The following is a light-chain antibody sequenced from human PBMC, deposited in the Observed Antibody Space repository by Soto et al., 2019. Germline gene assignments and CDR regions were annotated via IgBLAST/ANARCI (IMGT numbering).Light chain of an antibody. J-gene: IGKJ4*01. CDR3: MQPTQFPFT. V-gene: IGKV2-30*02. Sequence: DVLMTQSPFSLPVTLGQPASISCRSSQCLVHSDGIAYFSWFQQKPGRSPRRLIYKVYKRFSGVPDRFTGSGAGTDFTLTISRLAAEDVGTYYCMQPTQFPFTFGGGTKVDIK. CDR1: QCLVHSDGIAY. CDR2: KVY.